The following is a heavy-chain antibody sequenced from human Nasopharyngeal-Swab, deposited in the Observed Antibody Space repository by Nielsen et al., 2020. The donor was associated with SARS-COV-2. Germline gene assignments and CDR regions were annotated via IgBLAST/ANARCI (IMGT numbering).Heavy chain of an antibody. D-gene: IGHD1-26*01. V-gene: IGHV5-51*01. CDR3: ARRGSGSHGYYYGMDV. CDR2: IYPGDSDT. CDR1: GYSFTSYW. J-gene: IGHJ6*02. Sequence: GESLKISCKGSGYSFTSYWIGWVRQMPGKDLEWMGIIYPGDSDTRYSPSFQGQVTISADKSISTAYLQWSSLKASDTAMYYCARRGSGSHGYYYGMDVWGQGTTVTVSS.